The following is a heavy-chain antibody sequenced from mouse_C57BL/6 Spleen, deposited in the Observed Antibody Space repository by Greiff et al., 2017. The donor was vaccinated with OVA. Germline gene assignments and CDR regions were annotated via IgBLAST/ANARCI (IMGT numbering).Heavy chain of an antibody. CDR3: ARWRGNYAMDD. J-gene: IGHJ4*01. Sequence: QVQLQQPGAELVKPGASVKLSCKASGYTFTSYWMHWVKQRPGQGLEWIGMIHPNSGSTNYNEKFKSKATLTVDKSSSTAYMQLSSLTSEDSAVYYCARWRGNYAMDDWGQGTSVTVSS. CDR2: IHPNSGST. CDR1: GYTFTSYW. V-gene: IGHV1-64*01.